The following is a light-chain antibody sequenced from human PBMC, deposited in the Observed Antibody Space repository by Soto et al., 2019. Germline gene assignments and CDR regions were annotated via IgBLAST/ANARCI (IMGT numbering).Light chain of an antibody. Sequence: VVLTQSPATLSLSPGERATLSCRASQTVSRYLAWFQQKPGQAPKLLIYDASNRATGVPARFSGSGSGTDFTLTISSLEPEDFAAYYCHHRGDWITFGQGTRLEIK. V-gene: IGKV3-11*01. CDR3: HHRGDWIT. CDR1: QTVSRY. J-gene: IGKJ5*01. CDR2: DAS.